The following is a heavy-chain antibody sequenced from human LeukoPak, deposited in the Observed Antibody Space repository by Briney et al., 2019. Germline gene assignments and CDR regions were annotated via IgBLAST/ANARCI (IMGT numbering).Heavy chain of an antibody. CDR1: GFTFSSYS. CDR3: ARDFWSGYYTPVEN. V-gene: IGHV3-21*01. CDR2: FTSRSGTI. D-gene: IGHD3-3*01. J-gene: IGHJ4*02. Sequence: GGSQRLSCVASGFTFSSYSMNWVRQAPGKGLEWVSSFTSRSGTIYYADSVKGRFTISRDNAKNSLNLQMNSLRAEDTAVYYCARDFWSGYYTPVENWGQGTLVTVSS.